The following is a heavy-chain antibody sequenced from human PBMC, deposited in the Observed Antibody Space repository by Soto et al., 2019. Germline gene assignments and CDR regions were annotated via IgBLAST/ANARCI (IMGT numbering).Heavy chain of an antibody. V-gene: IGHV5-51*01. D-gene: IGHD6-13*01. Sequence: PGEPLKSSCKGSGESVSSYWSGWVRQMTGKGLEWMGIIYPGDSDTRYSPSFQGQVTISADKSISTAYLQWSSLKASDTAMYYCARRRAAAGNYYMDVWGKGTTVTVSS. CDR2: IYPGDSDT. CDR3: ARRRAAAGNYYMDV. J-gene: IGHJ6*03. CDR1: GESVSSYW.